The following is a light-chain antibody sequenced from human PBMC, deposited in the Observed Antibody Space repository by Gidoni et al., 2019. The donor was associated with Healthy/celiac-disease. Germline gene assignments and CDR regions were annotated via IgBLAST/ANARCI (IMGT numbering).Light chain of an antibody. V-gene: IGKV3-20*01. CDR1: QSVSSSY. J-gene: IGKJ3*01. CDR2: GAS. CDR3: QQYGSSRFT. Sequence: EIVLTQSPGTLSLSQGERATLSCRASQSVSSSYLAWYQQKPGQAPRLLIYGASSRATGIPDRFRGSGSGTDFTLTVSRLGPEDFAVYYCQQYGSSRFTFGPXTKVDIK.